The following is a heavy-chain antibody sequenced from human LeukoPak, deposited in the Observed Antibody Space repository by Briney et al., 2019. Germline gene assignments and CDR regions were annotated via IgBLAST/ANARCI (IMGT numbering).Heavy chain of an antibody. Sequence: GGSLRLSCGASGFTVSSNYMNWVRQAPGRGLEWVSVIYSGGSTYYADSVKGRFTISRDISKNTLYLQMNSLRAEDTAVYYCAKMVSVVPAAIGYWGQGTLVTVSS. CDR3: AKMVSVVPAAIGY. CDR1: GFTVSSNY. V-gene: IGHV3-53*01. CDR2: IYSGGST. D-gene: IGHD2-2*01. J-gene: IGHJ4*02.